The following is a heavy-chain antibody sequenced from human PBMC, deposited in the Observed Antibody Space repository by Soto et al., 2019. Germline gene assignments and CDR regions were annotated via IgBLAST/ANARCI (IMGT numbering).Heavy chain of an antibody. V-gene: IGHV1-18*01. CDR1: GYTFTSYG. Sequence: ASVKVSCKASGYTFTSYGISWVRQAPGQGLEWMGWISAYNGNTNYAQKLQGRVTMTTDTSTSTAYMELRSLRSDDTAVYYCARVKAATTPVGDYYYYMDVPGKGTTVTVSS. CDR3: ARVKAATTPVGDYYYYMDV. D-gene: IGHD5-12*01. J-gene: IGHJ6*03. CDR2: ISAYNGNT.